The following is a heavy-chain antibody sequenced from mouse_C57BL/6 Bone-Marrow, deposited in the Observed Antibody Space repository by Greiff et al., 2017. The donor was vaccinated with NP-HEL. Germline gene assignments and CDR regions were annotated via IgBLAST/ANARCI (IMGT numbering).Heavy chain of an antibody. D-gene: IGHD2-1*01. CDR1: GFNIKDDY. V-gene: IGHV14-4*01. Sequence: EVQLQQSGAELVRPGASVKLSCTASGFNIKDDYMHWVKQRPEQGLEWIGWIDPENGDTEYASKFQGKATITADTSSNTAYLQLSSLTSEDTAVYYCTTLYYGNPFAYWGQGTLVTVSA. J-gene: IGHJ3*01. CDR3: TTLYYGNPFAY. CDR2: IDPENGDT.